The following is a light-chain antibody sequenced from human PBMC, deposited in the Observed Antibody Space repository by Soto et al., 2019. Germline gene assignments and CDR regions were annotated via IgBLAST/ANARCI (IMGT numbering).Light chain of an antibody. CDR1: QSVSSTY. Sequence: EIVLTQSPGTLSLSPGERGTVSCRASQSVSSTYLAWYQRKPGQAPRLLIYGASSRATGIPDRFSGSGSGTDLTLTISRQEPEDFAVYYCQHYGSLVLTFGGGTKVEIK. J-gene: IGKJ4*01. CDR3: QHYGSLVLT. CDR2: GAS. V-gene: IGKV3-20*01.